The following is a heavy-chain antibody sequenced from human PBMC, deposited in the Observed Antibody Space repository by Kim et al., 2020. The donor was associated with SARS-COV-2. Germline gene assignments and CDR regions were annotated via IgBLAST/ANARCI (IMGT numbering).Heavy chain of an antibody. Sequence: GGSLRLSCAASGFTFSSYGMHWVRQAPGKGLEWVAVISYDGSNKYYADSVKGRFTISRDNSKNTLYLQMNSLRAEDTAVYYCAKGGGNVVVRSGSYYMGDYWGQGTLVTVSS. J-gene: IGHJ4*02. V-gene: IGHV3-30*18. CDR2: ISYDGSNK. CDR1: GFTFSSYG. D-gene: IGHD3-10*02. CDR3: AKGGGNVVVRSGSYYMGDY.